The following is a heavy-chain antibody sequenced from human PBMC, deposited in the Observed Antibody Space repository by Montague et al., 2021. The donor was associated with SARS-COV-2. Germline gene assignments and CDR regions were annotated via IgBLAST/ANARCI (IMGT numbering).Heavy chain of an antibody. CDR2: IYFSGNT. V-gene: IGHV4-39*01. CDR3: ARVHSFCDRLYGNPFDI. CDR1: GGSVSSGTYY. Sequence: SETLSLTCTVSGGSVSSGTYYWGWIRQPPGKGLEWIGSIYFSGNTDYNPSLKSRVTIFVDTSKNQFSLQLSSVTAADTAVYYCARVHSFCDRLYGNPFDIWGQGTMVTVSS. D-gene: IGHD2/OR15-2a*01. J-gene: IGHJ3*02.